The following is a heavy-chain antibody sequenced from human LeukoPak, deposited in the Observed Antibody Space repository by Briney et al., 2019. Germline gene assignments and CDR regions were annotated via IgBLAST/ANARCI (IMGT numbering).Heavy chain of an antibody. V-gene: IGHV4-4*02. CDR2: IHHSGST. CDR1: GGSISSTNW. J-gene: IGHJ3*02. D-gene: IGHD2-15*01. Sequence: PSETLSLTCAVSGGSISSTNWWTWVRQPPGKGLEWIGEIHHSGSTNYNPSLKSRVTTSRDTSKNQFSLKLSSMTAADTAVYYCVRASVESGGAFDIWGQGTMVTVSS. CDR3: VRASVESGGAFDI.